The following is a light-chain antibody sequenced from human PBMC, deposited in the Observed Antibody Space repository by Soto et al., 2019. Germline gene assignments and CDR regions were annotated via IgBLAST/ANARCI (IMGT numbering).Light chain of an antibody. V-gene: IGKV1-39*01. J-gene: IGKJ1*01. CDR3: QQSYSTPLT. Sequence: EIQFTESPSPLASAGGDRVTFTCRASQGISSYLGWYQQKPGKAPNLLIYDASTLHSGVPSRFSGGGSGTDFTLTISSLQPEDFATYYCQQSYSTPLTSGQATTVDIK. CDR2: DAS. CDR1: QGISSY.